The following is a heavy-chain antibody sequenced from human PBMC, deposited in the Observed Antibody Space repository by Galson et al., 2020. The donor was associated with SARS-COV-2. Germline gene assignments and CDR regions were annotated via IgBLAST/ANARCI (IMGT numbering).Heavy chain of an antibody. CDR1: GYTFTGYY. J-gene: IGHJ3*01. CDR2: INPNSGGT. D-gene: IGHD1-7*01. Sequence: ASVKVSCKASGYTFTGYYMHWVRQAPGQGLEWLGWINPNSGGTNYAQKFQGRVTMTRDTSISTAYMELSRLRSDDTAVYYCARDHGITGTSENWGQGTMVTVSS. V-gene: IGHV1-2*02. CDR3: ARDHGITGTSEN.